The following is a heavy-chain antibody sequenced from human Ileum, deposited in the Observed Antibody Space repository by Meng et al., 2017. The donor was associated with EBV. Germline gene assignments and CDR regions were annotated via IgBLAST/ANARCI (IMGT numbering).Heavy chain of an antibody. D-gene: IGHD1-14*01. V-gene: IGHV3-74*01. CDR3: ARDLFWNQADY. CDR2: IHADGSVT. J-gene: IGHJ4*02. Sequence: EVQLVDSGGGLVQPWGSLSLSCATSGFIFSNYWMHWVRQAPGKGLVWVSRIHADGSVTNYADSVKGRFTISRDNAKNTLYLQMNSLRAEDTAVYYCARDLFWNQADYWGQGTLVTVSS. CDR1: GFIFSNYW.